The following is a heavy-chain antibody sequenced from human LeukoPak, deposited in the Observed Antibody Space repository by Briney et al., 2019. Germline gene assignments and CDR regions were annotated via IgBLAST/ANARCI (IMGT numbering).Heavy chain of an antibody. Sequence: PARSLRLSCTASGFTFGDYAMSWVRQAPGKGLEWVGYIRSKAYGGTTEYAASVKGRFTISRDDSKSIAYLQMNSLKTEDTAVYYCTRASPSYHIVATTFDYWGQGTLVTVSS. V-gene: IGHV3-49*04. CDR3: TRASPSYHIVATTFDY. D-gene: IGHD5-12*01. CDR2: IRSKAYGGTT. J-gene: IGHJ4*02. CDR1: GFTFGDYA.